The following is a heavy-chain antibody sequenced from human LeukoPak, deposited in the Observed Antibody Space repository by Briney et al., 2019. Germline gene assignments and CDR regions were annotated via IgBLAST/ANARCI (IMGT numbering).Heavy chain of an antibody. CDR3: AKRRGLELLYYYYMDV. Sequence: GGSLRLSCAASGFTFSTYAIHWVRQAPGKGLEWVAVISYDGSNKYYADSVKGRFTISRDNSKNTLFLQMNSLRAEDTAVYYCAKRRGLELLYYYYMDVWGKGTTVTVSS. CDR2: ISYDGSNK. D-gene: IGHD1-7*01. CDR1: GFTFSTYA. J-gene: IGHJ6*03. V-gene: IGHV3-30*04.